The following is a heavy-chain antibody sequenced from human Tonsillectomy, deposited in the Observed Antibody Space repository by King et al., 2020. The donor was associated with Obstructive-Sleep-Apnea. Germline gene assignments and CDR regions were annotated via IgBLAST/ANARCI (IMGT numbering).Heavy chain of an antibody. CDR2: INHSGST. V-gene: IGHV4-34*01. CDR1: GGSFSDYY. J-gene: IGHJ5*02. CDR3: ASGSGAAAVNWFDP. D-gene: IGHD6-13*01. Sequence: VQLQQWGAGLLKPSETLSLTCAVYGGSFSDYYWSWIRQPPGKGLEWIGEINHSGSTNYNPSLKSRVTISADTSNNQFSLKLNSVTAADTAVYYCASGSGAAAVNWFDPWGQGTLVTVSS.